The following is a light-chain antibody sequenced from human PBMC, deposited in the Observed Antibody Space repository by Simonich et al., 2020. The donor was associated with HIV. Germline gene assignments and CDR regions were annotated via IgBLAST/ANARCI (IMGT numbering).Light chain of an antibody. CDR2: GAS. Sequence: EIVMTQSPATLSVSPGERATLSCRASQSISANLAWYQQKPGQDPRLLIYGASNRATGIPARCSGSGSGTEFTLTISSLQSEDFAVYYCQQYNNWPLTFGGGTKVEIK. CDR1: QSISAN. J-gene: IGKJ4*01. V-gene: IGKV3-15*01. CDR3: QQYNNWPLT.